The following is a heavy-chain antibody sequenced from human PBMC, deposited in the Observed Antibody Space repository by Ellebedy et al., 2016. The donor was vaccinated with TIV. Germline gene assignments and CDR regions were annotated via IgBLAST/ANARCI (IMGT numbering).Heavy chain of an antibody. D-gene: IGHD5-12*01. CDR2: ISPYTGNT. CDR3: ARDMVQGMVARYLWFDY. V-gene: IGHV1-18*01. Sequence: ASVKVSCKASGYAFTSYGVSWVRQAPGQGLEWLGWISPYTGNTNYAQQFQGRVTMTIDTSTTTAYMELRSLRSDDTAVYYCARDMVQGMVARYLWFDYWGQGTLVTVSS. CDR1: GYAFTSYG. J-gene: IGHJ4*02.